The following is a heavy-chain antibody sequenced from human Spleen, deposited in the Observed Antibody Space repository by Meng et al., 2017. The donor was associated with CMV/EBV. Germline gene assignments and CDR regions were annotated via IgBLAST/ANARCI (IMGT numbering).Heavy chain of an antibody. Sequence: SETLSLTCTVSGGSITSSSFFWGWVRQPPGGGLEWIGTINYSGNTYYNPSLRSRITISLDTSGKQFSLKLNSVTAADTAVYHCASLYGDSSVWYLDLWGRGTLVTVSS. V-gene: IGHV4-39*07. CDR1: GGSITSSSFF. CDR3: ASLYGDSSVWYLDL. D-gene: IGHD4-17*01. CDR2: INYSGNT. J-gene: IGHJ2*01.